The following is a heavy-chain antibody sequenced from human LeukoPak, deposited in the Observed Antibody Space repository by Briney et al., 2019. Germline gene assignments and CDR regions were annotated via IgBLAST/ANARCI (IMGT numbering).Heavy chain of an antibody. CDR1: GGSISSGGYY. J-gene: IGHJ5*02. CDR3: AREYSSSPSRFDP. CDR2: IYYSGST. V-gene: IGHV4-31*03. Sequence: SETLSLTCTVSGGSISSGGYYWSWIRQHPGKGLEWIGYIYYSGSTYYNPSLKSRVTISVDTSKNQFSLKLSSVTAADTAVYYCAREYSSSPSRFDPWGQGTLVTVSS. D-gene: IGHD6-13*01.